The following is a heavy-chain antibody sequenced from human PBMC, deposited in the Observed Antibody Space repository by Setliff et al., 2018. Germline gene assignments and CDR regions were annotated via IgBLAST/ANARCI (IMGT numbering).Heavy chain of an antibody. J-gene: IGHJ6*04. CDR2: IYPGDSDT. Sequence: GESLKISCQGSGYSFTSYWIGWVRQMPGKGLEWMGIIYPGDSDTRYSPSFQGQVTISADKSISTAYLQWSSLKAADTAMYYCARARSNFWSGSYYYYVLDFWGKGTTVTVPS. V-gene: IGHV5-51*01. CDR3: ARARSNFWSGSYYYYVLDF. CDR1: GYSFTSYW. D-gene: IGHD3-3*01.